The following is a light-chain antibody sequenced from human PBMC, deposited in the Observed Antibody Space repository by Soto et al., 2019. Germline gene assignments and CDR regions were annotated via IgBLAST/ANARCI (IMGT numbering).Light chain of an antibody. CDR3: QQFDSSVT. CDR2: GAS. Sequence: EIVLTQSPGSLSLSPGERATLSCRASQSVSSTFFAWYQQRPGQAPRLLMYGASSRATGIPERFSGSGSGTDITLNINRLAPEDFAVYFCQQFDSSVTFGQGTKVEIK. V-gene: IGKV3-20*01. J-gene: IGKJ1*01. CDR1: QSVSSTF.